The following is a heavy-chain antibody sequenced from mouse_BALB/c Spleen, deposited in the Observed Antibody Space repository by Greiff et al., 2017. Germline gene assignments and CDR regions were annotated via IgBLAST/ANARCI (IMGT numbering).Heavy chain of an antibody. J-gene: IGHJ3*01. CDR2: INPSTGYT. V-gene: IGHV1-7*01. Sequence: QVQLQQSGAELAKPGASVKMSCKASGYTFTSYWMHWVKQRPGQGLEWIGYINPSTGYTEYNQKFKDKATLTADKSSSTAYMQQSSLTSEDSAVYYCARSGNQAWFAYWGQGTLVTVSA. CDR3: ARSGNQAWFAY. CDR1: GYTFTSYW. D-gene: IGHD2-1*01.